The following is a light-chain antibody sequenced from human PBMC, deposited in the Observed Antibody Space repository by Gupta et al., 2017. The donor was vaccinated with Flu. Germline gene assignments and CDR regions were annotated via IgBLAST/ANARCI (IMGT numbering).Light chain of an antibody. J-gene: IGKJ5*01. Sequence: DIVMTQSSDPLAGSLGERATINCQSSPNALDSSNNKNYLAWYQQKPGQPPKLLIYRASTRESGVPDRFSGSGSGTDFTLTISSLQAEDVAVYYCQQDDSTPITFGQGTQVEIK. CDR3: QQDDSTPIT. CDR2: RAS. V-gene: IGKV4-1*01. CDR1: PNALDSSNNKNY.